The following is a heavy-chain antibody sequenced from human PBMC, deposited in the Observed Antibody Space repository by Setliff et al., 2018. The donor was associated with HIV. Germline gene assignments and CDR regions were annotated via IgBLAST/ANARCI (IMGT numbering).Heavy chain of an antibody. Sequence: GGSLRLSCAASGFIFKNAWMSWVRQAPGKGLEWVGRIKSKTDGVTTDYAAPVKCRFTISRDDTKNTLYLQMNSLKTEDTAVYYFTTGGDWVPLRFDYWGQGMLFTVSS. J-gene: IGHJ4*02. D-gene: IGHD3-16*01. CDR1: GFIFKNAW. CDR3: TTGGDWVPLRFDY. V-gene: IGHV3-15*01. CDR2: IKSKTDGVTT.